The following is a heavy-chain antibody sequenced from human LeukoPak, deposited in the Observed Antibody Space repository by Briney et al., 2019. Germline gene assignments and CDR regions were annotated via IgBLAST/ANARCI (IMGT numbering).Heavy chain of an antibody. Sequence: SETLSLTCTVSGGSISSYYWSWIRQPAGEGLEWIGRIYASGSTKYNPSLKSRVIMSVDTSKNQFSLKLSSVTAADTAVYYCARDARYYDTRGYSSSWFDPWGQGTLVTVSS. J-gene: IGHJ5*02. D-gene: IGHD3-22*01. CDR2: IYASGST. V-gene: IGHV4-4*07. CDR3: ARDARYYDTRGYSSSWFDP. CDR1: GGSISSYY.